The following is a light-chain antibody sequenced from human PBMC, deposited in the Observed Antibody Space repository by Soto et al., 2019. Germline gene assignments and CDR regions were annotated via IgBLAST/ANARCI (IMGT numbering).Light chain of an antibody. Sequence: EIVLTQSPGTLSLSPGDRATLSCRASQSVSSNFLAWYQQKPGQAPRLLIYGASIRATGIPDRFSGCGSGTDFTLTIRRLEPEDFAMYFCHQYGSSPRTFGQGTKVEIK. CDR2: GAS. V-gene: IGKV3-20*01. J-gene: IGKJ1*01. CDR1: QSVSSNF. CDR3: HQYGSSPRT.